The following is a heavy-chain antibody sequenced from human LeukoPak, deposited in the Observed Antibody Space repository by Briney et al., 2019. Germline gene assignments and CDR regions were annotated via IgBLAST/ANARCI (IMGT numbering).Heavy chain of an antibody. D-gene: IGHD6-13*01. CDR1: GYTLTELS. Sequence: GASVKVSCKVSGYTLTELSMHWVRQAPGKGLEWMGGFDPEDGETIYAQKFQGRVTMTEDTSTDTAYMELSSLRSEDTAVYYCATNPGIAAAGTSDYWGQGTLVTVSS. CDR3: ATNPGIAAAGTSDY. CDR2: FDPEDGET. J-gene: IGHJ4*02. V-gene: IGHV1-24*01.